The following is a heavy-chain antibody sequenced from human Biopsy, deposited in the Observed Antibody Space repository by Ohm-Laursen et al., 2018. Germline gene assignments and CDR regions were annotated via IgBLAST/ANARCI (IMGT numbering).Heavy chain of an antibody. J-gene: IGHJ4*02. Sequence: TLSLTCTVSGGSISSYYWSWIRQPPGKGLEWIGSISYTGSTHDNPSLTSRVTISVDTSKNQFSLRLNSVTAADTAVYYCARGMRTTGWPYFDYWGQGILVTVSS. V-gene: IGHV4-59*01. CDR2: ISYTGST. D-gene: IGHD2/OR15-2a*01. CDR3: ARGMRTTGWPYFDY. CDR1: GGSISSYY.